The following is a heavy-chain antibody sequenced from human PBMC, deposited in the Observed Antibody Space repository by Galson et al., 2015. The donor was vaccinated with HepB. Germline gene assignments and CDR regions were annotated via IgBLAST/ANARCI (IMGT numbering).Heavy chain of an antibody. D-gene: IGHD1-26*01. CDR3: ARTSWEQDAFDI. CDR2: MYYSGST. J-gene: IGHJ3*02. CDR1: GGSITTSPYY. Sequence: ETLSLTCTVSGGSITTSPYYWGWIRQPPGKGLEWIGNMYYSGSTYYNPSLKSGVTLSADTSKNQFSLKLTSVTAADTALYYCARTSWEQDAFDIWGQGTVVTVSS. V-gene: IGHV4-39*01.